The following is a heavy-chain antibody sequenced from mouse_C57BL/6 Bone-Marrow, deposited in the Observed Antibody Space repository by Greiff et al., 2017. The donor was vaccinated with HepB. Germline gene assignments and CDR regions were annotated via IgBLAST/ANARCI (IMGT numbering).Heavy chain of an antibody. D-gene: IGHD1-1*01. J-gene: IGHJ1*03. V-gene: IGHV1-74*01. CDR1: GYTFTSYW. Sequence: QVQLQQPGAELVKPGASVKVSCKASGYTFTSYWMHWVKQRPGQGIEWIGRIHPSDSDTNYNQKFKGKATLTVDKSSSTAYMELRSLTSEDSAVYYCLYGSSYGYFDVWGTGTTVTVSS. CDR3: LYGSSYGYFDV. CDR2: IHPSDSDT.